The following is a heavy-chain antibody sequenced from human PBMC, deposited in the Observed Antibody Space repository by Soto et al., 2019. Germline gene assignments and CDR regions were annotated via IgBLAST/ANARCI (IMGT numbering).Heavy chain of an antibody. D-gene: IGHD3-3*01. CDR2: IYYSEST. CDR3: ARHPYYDFWSGYYYEDFYYYCYMDV. CDR1: GGSISSSSYY. V-gene: IGHV4-39*01. Sequence: QLQLQESGPGLVKPSETLSLTCTVSGGSISSSSYYWGWIRQPPGKGLEWIGSIYYSESTYNNPSLQSPVTISVDTSKSQFSLNLSSVTAADTAVYYCARHPYYDFWSGYYYEDFYYYCYMDVWGKRTTITVSS. J-gene: IGHJ6*03.